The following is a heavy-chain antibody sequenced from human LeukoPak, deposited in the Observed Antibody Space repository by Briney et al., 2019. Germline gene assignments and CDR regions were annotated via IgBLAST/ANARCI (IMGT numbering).Heavy chain of an antibody. J-gene: IGHJ4*01. V-gene: IGHV3-30-3*01. CDR1: GFTFRNYY. Sequence: GVSLRLSCAASGFTFRNYYMHRVRQAPGKGLEWVAVISLDGNNEYYADSVKGRFSLSRDNSMNTLYLQLNSLRTEDTAMYYCARDLSGHWTYDYWGQGTLVTVSS. CDR2: ISLDGNNE. CDR3: ARDLSGHWTYDY. D-gene: IGHD1-1*01.